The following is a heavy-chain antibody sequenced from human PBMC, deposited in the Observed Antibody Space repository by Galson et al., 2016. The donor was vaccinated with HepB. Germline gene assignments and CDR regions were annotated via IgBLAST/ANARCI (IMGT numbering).Heavy chain of an antibody. CDR3: ARDPRYSGAAGAFDI. CDR2: ILPMIGSG. CDR1: GGTLSSSV. Sequence: SVRVSCKASGGTLSSSVINWVRQAPGQGLEWMGGILPMIGSGNYAQKFQGRVTITADESTYTAYMEMSSLRSDDTAVYYCARDPRYSGAAGAFDIWGQGTMVTVSS. J-gene: IGHJ3*02. D-gene: IGHD6-25*01. V-gene: IGHV1-69*13.